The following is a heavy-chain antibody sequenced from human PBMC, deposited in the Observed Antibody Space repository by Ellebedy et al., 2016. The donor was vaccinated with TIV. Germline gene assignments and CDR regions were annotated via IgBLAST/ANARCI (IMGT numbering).Heavy chain of an antibody. CDR2: MFHSGST. Sequence: SETLSLXXTVSGVSISSNFYSWIRQPPGKGLEWIGYMFHSGSTNYNPSLKSRVTTSVDTSKNQFSLKLNSVTAADTAVYYCARGSGWLDYWGQGTLVTVSS. CDR1: GVSISSNF. V-gene: IGHV4-59*13. D-gene: IGHD6-19*01. CDR3: ARGSGWLDY. J-gene: IGHJ4*02.